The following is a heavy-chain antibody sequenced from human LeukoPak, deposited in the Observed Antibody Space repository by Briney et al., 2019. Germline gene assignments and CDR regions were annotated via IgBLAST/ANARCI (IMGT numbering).Heavy chain of an antibody. CDR1: GFTFSSYA. Sequence: GGSLRLSCAASGFTFSSYAMNWVRQAPGKGLEWVSYISSSGNTRYNADSVKGRFTISRDNAKNSLYLQMNSLRAEDTAVYYCARRFDCWGQGTLVTVSS. CDR2: ISSSGNTR. CDR3: ARRFDC. J-gene: IGHJ4*02. V-gene: IGHV3-48*01.